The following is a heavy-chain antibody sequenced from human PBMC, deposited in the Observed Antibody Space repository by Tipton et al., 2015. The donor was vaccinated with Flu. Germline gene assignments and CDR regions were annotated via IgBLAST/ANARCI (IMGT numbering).Heavy chain of an antibody. Sequence: TLSLTCSVSDGSISSSSHYWGWIRQSPGRGLEWVGSIYYTGYPYHNPSLKSRLAMSIDTSKIQFSLRLSSMTAADTAVYYCAKVKFGWVESWARGILVTVSS. CDR2: IYYTGYP. CDR1: DGSISSSSHY. V-gene: IGHV4-39*07. J-gene: IGHJ5*01. CDR3: AKVKFGWVES. D-gene: IGHD3-16*01.